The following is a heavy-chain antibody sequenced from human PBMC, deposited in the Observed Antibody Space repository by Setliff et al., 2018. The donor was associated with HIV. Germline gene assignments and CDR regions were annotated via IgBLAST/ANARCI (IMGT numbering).Heavy chain of an antibody. CDR3: ATRLLGYSGYGY. CDR2: VNPGDSST. J-gene: IGHJ4*02. Sequence: GESLKLSCRTSGYNFATYYIAWVRQMPGKGPEWMGSVNPGDSSTKYNPSLQGQVTMSADKLINTAYLQWSSPKASDTAMYYCATRLLGYSGYGYWGQGTLVTVSS. V-gene: IGHV5-51*01. CDR1: GYNFATYY. D-gene: IGHD5-12*01.